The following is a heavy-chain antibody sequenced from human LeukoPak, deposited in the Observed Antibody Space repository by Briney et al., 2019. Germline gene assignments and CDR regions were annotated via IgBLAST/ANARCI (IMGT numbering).Heavy chain of an antibody. J-gene: IGHJ5*02. CDR1: GGTFSSYA. V-gene: IGHV1-69*04. CDR2: IIPILGIA. D-gene: IGHD4-17*01. Sequence: ASVKVSCKASGGTFSSYAISWVRQALGQGLEWMGRIIPILGIANYAQKFQGRVTITADKSTSTAYMELSSLRSEDTAVYYCASRTTEDGVWFDPWGQGTLVTVSS. CDR3: ASRTTEDGVWFDP.